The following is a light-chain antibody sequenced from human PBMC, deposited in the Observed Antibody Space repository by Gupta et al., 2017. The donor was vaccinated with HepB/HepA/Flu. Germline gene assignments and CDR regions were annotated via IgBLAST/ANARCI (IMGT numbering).Light chain of an antibody. J-gene: IGLJ3*02. V-gene: IGLV2-14*03. CDR3: SSYTSSSTWV. CDR2: DVS. Sequence: QSALPQPPSGSGSPGKAITIPCTGTSSDVGGYNYFSWYQQHPGKAPNLMIYDVSNRASRVSNLFSGSKSGNTASLTISGLEADDEADYYCSSYTSSSTWVFGGGTKLTVL. CDR1: SSDVGGYNY.